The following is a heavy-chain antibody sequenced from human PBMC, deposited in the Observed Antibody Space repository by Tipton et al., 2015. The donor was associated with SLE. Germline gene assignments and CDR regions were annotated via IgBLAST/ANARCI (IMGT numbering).Heavy chain of an antibody. CDR3: ARLREELRWDSGSERPIAVDS. V-gene: IGHV4-61*05. J-gene: IGHJ4*02. CDR1: GGSISSSSYY. Sequence: TLSLTCTVSGGSISSSSYYWSWIRKPPGKGLQWMGYIYDSGTTNYNPSLESRITISIDASRNQFSLKLSSVTAADTAVYYCARLREELRWDSGSERPIAVDSWGQGTLVTVSS. D-gene: IGHD5-12*01. CDR2: IYDSGTT.